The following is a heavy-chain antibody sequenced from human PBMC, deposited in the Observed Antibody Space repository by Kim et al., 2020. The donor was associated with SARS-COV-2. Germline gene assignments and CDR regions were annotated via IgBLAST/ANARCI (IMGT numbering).Heavy chain of an antibody. V-gene: IGHV3-30*18. Sequence: GGSLRLSCAASGFTFSSYGMHWVRQAPGKGLEWVAVISYDGSNKYYADSVKGRFTISRDNSKNTLYLQMNSLRAEDTAVYYCAKEGTAWVVATIFDYWG. D-gene: IGHD5-12*01. CDR3: AKEGTAWVVATIFDY. CDR1: GFTFSSYG. J-gene: IGHJ4*01. CDR2: ISYDGSNK.